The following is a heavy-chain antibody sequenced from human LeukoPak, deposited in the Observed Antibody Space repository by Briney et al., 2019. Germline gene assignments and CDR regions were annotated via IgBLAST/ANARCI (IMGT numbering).Heavy chain of an antibody. D-gene: IGHD5-12*01. CDR3: ARVGYSGYDYYYYNYMDV. CDR2: IYSGGSI. V-gene: IGHV3-53*01. CDR1: GLTVSSNY. J-gene: IGHJ6*03. Sequence: PGGSLRLSCATSGLTVSSNYMTWVRQAPGKGLEWVSVIYSGGSIYYADSVKGRFTISRDNPKNTVYLQMHNLRAEDTDVYYCARVGYSGYDYYYYNYMDVWGKGTTVTVSS.